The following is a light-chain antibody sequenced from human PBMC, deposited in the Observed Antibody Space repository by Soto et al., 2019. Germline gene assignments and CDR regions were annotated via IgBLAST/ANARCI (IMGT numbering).Light chain of an antibody. V-gene: IGLV2-8*01. CDR3: RSYAGNNNVV. CDR1: SSDVGDYKF. Sequence: QSALTQPPSASGSPGQSVTISCTGTSSDVGDYKFVSWYQQHPGKAPKLLIYEVSRRPSGVPDRFSGSKSGNTASLTVSGLQAEDDADYYCRSYAGNNNVVFGAGTKLTVL. CDR2: EVS. J-gene: IGLJ2*01.